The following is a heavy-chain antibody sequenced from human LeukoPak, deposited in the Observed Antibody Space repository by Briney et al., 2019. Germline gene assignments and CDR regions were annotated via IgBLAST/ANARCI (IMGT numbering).Heavy chain of an antibody. CDR1: GGSISSGDYY. CDR3: ARDHSYYFGSETSTLDV. J-gene: IGHJ6*02. D-gene: IGHD3-10*01. V-gene: IGHV4-30-4*01. CDR2: IYYTGSV. Sequence: SQTLSLTCTVSGGSISSGDYYWSWIRQPPGKGLEWIGYIYYTGSVDYNPSLKSRLSISLDTSKNQFSLKLNSVTAADTAVYYCARDHSYYFGSETSTLDVWGQGTAVTVSS.